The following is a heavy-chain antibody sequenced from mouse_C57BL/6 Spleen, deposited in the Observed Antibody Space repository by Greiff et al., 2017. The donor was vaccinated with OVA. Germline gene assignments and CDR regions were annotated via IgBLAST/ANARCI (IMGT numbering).Heavy chain of an antibody. D-gene: IGHD4-1*01. CDR2: IYPGDGDT. CDR3: ARGDPAGTRYFDV. Sequence: QVQLQQSGAELVKPGASVKISCKASGYAFSSYWMNWVKQRPGKGLEWIGQIYPGDGDTNYNGKFKGKATLTADKSSSTAYMQLSSLTSEDSAVYFCARGDPAGTRYFDVWGTGTTVTVSS. CDR1: GYAFSSYW. V-gene: IGHV1-80*01. J-gene: IGHJ1*03.